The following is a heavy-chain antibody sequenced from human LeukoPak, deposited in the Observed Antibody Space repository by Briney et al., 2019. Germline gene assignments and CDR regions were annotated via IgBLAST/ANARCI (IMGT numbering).Heavy chain of an antibody. J-gene: IGHJ4*02. Sequence: PGGSLRLSCAASGFTFSSYAMSWIRQPPGKGLEWIGYISYSGSTNYNPSLKSRVTISLDTSKNQFSLKLSSVTDADTALYYCARGVGRYSSNFDLWSQGTLVAVSS. V-gene: IGHV4-59*01. CDR2: ISYSGST. CDR3: ARGVGRYSSNFDL. D-gene: IGHD6-19*01. CDR1: GFTFSSYA.